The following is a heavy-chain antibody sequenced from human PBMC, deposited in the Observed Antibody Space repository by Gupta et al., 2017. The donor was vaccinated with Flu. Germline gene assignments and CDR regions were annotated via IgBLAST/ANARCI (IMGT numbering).Heavy chain of an antibody. J-gene: IGHJ4*02. Sequence: QVQLVQSGAEVKKPGASVKVSCKASGYTFTSYDINWVRQATGQGLEWMGWMNPNSGNTGYAQKFQGRVTMTRNTSIRTAYMELSSLRSEDTAVYYCAREAIIAVAATLDYWGQGTLVTVSS. V-gene: IGHV1-8*01. CDR1: GYTFTSYD. CDR2: MNPNSGNT. CDR3: AREAIIAVAATLDY. D-gene: IGHD6-19*01.